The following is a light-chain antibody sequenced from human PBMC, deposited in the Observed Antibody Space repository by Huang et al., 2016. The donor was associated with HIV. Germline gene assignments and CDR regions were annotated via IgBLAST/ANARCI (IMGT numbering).Light chain of an antibody. Sequence: IQMTQSPASLSASVGDRVTISCQASQDIRNYLNWYQQKPGKAPTLLIYGASNLETGDPSRFSGNGSGTDFSLTISSLQSEDIATYYCQQYDNLYTFGQGTKLEIK. CDR2: GAS. CDR3: QQYDNLYT. V-gene: IGKV1-33*01. J-gene: IGKJ2*01. CDR1: QDIRNY.